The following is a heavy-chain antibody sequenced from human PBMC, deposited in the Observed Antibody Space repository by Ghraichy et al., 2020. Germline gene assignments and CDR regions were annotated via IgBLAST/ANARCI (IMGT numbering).Heavy chain of an antibody. CDR1: GGSISSYY. CDR2: IYYSGST. J-gene: IGHJ6*03. Sequence: SETLSLTCTVSGGSISSYYWSWIRQPPGKGLEWIGYIYYSGSTNYNPSLKSRVTISVDTSKNQFSLKLSSVTAADTAVYYCASGQGVISHISPDYYYYYMDVWGKWTTVTVSS. CDR3: ASGQGVISHISPDYYYYYMDV. D-gene: IGHD3-10*01. V-gene: IGHV4-59*01.